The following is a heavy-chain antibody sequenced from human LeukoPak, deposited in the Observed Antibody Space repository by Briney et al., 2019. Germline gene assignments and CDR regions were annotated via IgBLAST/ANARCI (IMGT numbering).Heavy chain of an antibody. CDR1: GYTFTSYY. Sequence: ASVKVSCKASGYTFTSYYMHWVRQAPGQGLEWMGIINPSGGSTSYAQEFQGRVTMTRDTSTSTVYMELSSLRSEDTAVYYCARDRQQLALGDYWGQGTLVTVSS. CDR3: ARDRQQLALGDY. V-gene: IGHV1-46*01. J-gene: IGHJ4*02. D-gene: IGHD6-13*01. CDR2: INPSGGST.